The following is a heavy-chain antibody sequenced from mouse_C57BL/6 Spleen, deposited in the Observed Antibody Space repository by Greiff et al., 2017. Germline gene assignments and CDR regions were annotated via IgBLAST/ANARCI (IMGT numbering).Heavy chain of an antibody. CDR1: GFTFSSYA. Sequence: EVMLVESGGGLVKPGGSLKLSCAASGFTFSSYAMSWVRQTPEKRLEWVATISDGGSYTYFPDNVKGRFTISRDNAKNNLYLQMSHLKSEDTAMYYCARENDGYYTTFDYWGQGTTLTVSS. J-gene: IGHJ2*01. V-gene: IGHV5-4*01. CDR2: ISDGGSYT. D-gene: IGHD2-3*01. CDR3: ARENDGYYTTFDY.